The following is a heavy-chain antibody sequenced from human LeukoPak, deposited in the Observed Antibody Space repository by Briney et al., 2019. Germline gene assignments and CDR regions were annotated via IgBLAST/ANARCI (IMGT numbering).Heavy chain of an antibody. Sequence: PGGSLRLSCAASGVTFSSYGMHWVRQAPGKGREWVAFIRFDGRNIYYADSGKGRFTISRDNSKNTLYLQMNSRRGEDTAVYYCAKAVGYSSSYLGYWGQGTLVTVSS. V-gene: IGHV3-30*02. J-gene: IGHJ4*02. CDR3: AKAVGYSSSYLGY. D-gene: IGHD6-13*01. CDR1: GVTFSSYG. CDR2: IRFDGRNI.